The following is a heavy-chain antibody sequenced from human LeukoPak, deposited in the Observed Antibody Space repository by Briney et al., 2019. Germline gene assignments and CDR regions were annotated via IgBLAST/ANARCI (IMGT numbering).Heavy chain of an antibody. Sequence: LSGGSLRLSCAASGFIFSTYAMHWVRQAPGKGLEYVSAISTNGGSTYYANSVKGRFTISRDNSKNTLYLQMGSLRAEDMAVYYCARNYGSGSYPYYYYYGMDVWGQGTTVTVSS. V-gene: IGHV3-64*01. CDR1: GFIFSTYA. CDR3: ARNYGSGSYPYYYYYGMDV. J-gene: IGHJ6*02. CDR2: ISTNGGST. D-gene: IGHD3-10*01.